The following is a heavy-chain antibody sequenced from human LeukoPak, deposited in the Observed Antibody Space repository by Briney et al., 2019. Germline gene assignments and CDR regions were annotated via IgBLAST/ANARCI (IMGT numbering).Heavy chain of an antibody. Sequence: SVKVSCKASGGTFSSYAISWVRQAPGQGLEWMGRIIPILGIANYAQKFQGRVTITADKSTSTAYMELSSLRSEDTAVYYCARDGSALAYYYDSSGYSLNAFDIWGQGTMVTVSS. D-gene: IGHD3-22*01. J-gene: IGHJ3*02. V-gene: IGHV1-69*04. CDR2: IIPILGIA. CDR3: ARDGSALAYYYDSSGYSLNAFDI. CDR1: GGTFSSYA.